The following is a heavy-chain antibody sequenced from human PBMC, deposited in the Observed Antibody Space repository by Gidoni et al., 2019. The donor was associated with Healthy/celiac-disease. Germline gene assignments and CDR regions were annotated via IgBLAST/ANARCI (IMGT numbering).Heavy chain of an antibody. J-gene: IGHJ2*01. CDR2: IKSKTDGGTT. Sequence: EVQLVESGGGLVKPGGSLRLSCAASGSTFSNAWMSSVRPAPGKGLEWVGRIKSKTDGGTTDYAAPVKGRFTISRDDSKNTLYLQMNSLKTEDTAVYYCTTVDIVVVVAAEEYFDLWGRGTLVTVSS. D-gene: IGHD2-15*01. CDR1: GSTFSNAW. CDR3: TTVDIVVVVAAEEYFDL. V-gene: IGHV3-15*01.